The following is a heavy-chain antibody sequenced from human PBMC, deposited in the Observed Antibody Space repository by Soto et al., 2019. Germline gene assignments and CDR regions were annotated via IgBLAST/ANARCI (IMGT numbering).Heavy chain of an antibody. CDR3: ASSFTIFGVVTGFDY. CDR1: GYSFTSYW. D-gene: IGHD3-3*01. J-gene: IGHJ4*02. V-gene: IGHV5-51*01. Sequence: GESLKISCKGSGYSFTSYWIGWVRQMPGKGLEWMGIIYPGDSDTRYSPSFQGQVTISADKSISTAYLQWSSLKASDTAMYYCASSFTIFGVVTGFDYWGQGTLVTVSS. CDR2: IYPGDSDT.